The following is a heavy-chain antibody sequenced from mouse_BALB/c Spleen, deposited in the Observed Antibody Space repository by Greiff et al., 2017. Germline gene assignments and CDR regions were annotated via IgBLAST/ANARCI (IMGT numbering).Heavy chain of an antibody. V-gene: IGHV1S22*01. CDR1: GYTFTSYW. J-gene: IGHJ3*01. D-gene: IGHD2-1*01. CDR3: TRSYYGNVFAY. CDR2: IYPGSGST. Sequence: LQQPGSELVRPGASVKLSCKASGYTFTSYWMHWVKQRPGQGLEWIGNIYPGSGSTNYDEKFKSKATLTVDTSSSTAYMQLSSLTSEDSAVYYCTRSYYGNVFAYWGQGTLVTVSA.